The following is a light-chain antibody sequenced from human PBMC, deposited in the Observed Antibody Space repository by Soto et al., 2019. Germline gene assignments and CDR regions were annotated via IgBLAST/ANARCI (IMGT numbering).Light chain of an antibody. V-gene: IGKV3-20*01. J-gene: IGKJ5*01. CDR2: GAS. CDR3: QQYSDLPMT. CDR1: QSVSSN. Sequence: EIVMTQYPVTLSVSPGERATLSCRAGQSVSSNLAWYQQKPGQAPRLLIYGASRRATGIPDRFSGSASGTDFTLTISRLEPEDFAVYFCQQYSDLPMTFGQGTRLEIK.